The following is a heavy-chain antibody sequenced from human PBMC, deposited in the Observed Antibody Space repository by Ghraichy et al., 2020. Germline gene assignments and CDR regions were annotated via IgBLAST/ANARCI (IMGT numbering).Heavy chain of an antibody. Sequence: GGSLRLSCAASGFTFSSYDMHWVRQVPGKGVEWVAFICYDDGRDKYYADSVKGRFTISRDNSKNTLYLQMSSLRAEDTAVYYCAAEVRCSGGTCYHAFDFWGQGTMVTVSS. D-gene: IGHD2-15*01. CDR3: AAEVRCSGGTCYHAFDF. V-gene: IGHV3-30*02. CDR1: GFTFSSYD. CDR2: ICYDDGRDK. J-gene: IGHJ3*01.